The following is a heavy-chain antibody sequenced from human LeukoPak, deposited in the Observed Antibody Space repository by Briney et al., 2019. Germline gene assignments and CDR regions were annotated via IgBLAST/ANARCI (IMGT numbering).Heavy chain of an antibody. CDR2: IYTSGST. D-gene: IGHD2-2*01. CDR3: ARGPRFYCSSTSCTNWFDP. J-gene: IGHJ5*02. Sequence: PSETLSLTCTVSGGSISSHYWSWIRQPAGKGLEWIGRIYTSGSTNYNPSLKSRVTMSVDTSKNQFSLKLSSVTAADTAVYYCARGPRFYCSSTSCTNWFDPWGQGTLVTVSS. CDR1: GGSISSHY. V-gene: IGHV4-4*07.